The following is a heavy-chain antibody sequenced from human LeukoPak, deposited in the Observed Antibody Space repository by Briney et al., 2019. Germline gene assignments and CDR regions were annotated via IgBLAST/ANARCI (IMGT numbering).Heavy chain of an antibody. CDR1: GDSVSSDSAA. CDR2: TYFRSKWYY. D-gene: IGHD6-19*01. V-gene: IGHV6-1*01. Sequence: SQTLSLTCALSGDSVSSDSAAWNWIRQSPSRGLEWLARTYFRSKWYYDYALAVKGRITINPDTSKNQFSLQLNSVTPEDTAVYYCAKSLSSGWNPLYFDYWGQGTLVTVSS. J-gene: IGHJ4*02. CDR3: AKSLSSGWNPLYFDY.